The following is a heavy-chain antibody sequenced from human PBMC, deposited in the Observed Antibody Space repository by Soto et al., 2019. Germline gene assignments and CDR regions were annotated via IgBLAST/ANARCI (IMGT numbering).Heavy chain of an antibody. D-gene: IGHD1-26*01. V-gene: IGHV4-39*07. CDR2: IYYDGTT. CDR3: ARRVGAVPSQD. Sequence: QLQLQESGPGLVKPSETLSLTCSVSGASISSRSFHWDWIRQAPGKGLEWIGSIYYDGTTFYNPSRESRVTISADTANNQFSLKMNSLTAADTAVFFCARRVGAVPSQDWGQGTLVIVS. CDR1: GASISSRSFH. J-gene: IGHJ1*01.